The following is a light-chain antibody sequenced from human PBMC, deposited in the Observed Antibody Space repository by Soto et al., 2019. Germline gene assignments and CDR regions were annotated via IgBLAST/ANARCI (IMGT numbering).Light chain of an antibody. CDR1: SSNIGNNY. V-gene: IGLV1-51*01. J-gene: IGLJ7*01. CDR3: GTWDSSLSAPV. CDR2: DTN. Sequence: QSVLTQPPSVSAAPGQKVTISCSGSSSNIGNNYVSWYQQLPGTAPKLLIYDTNKRPSGIPDRLSGSKSGTSATLGITGLQTGDEADHYCGTWDSSLSAPVFGGGTQLTVL.